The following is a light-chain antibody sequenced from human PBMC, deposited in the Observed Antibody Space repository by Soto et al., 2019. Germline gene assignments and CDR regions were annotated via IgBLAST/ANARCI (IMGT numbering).Light chain of an antibody. J-gene: IGKJ1*01. CDR3: QQNDSTPRT. CDR1: QSSSSY. Sequence: DIQLTQPPSSLSSSVGERVTLTCRASQSSSSYLDWYQQKPGKAPRLLIYAASSLASGVPSRFSGSGSGTDFTLTIGRLQPEDFATYYCQQNDSTPRTFGQGTKVDI. V-gene: IGKV1-39*01. CDR2: AAS.